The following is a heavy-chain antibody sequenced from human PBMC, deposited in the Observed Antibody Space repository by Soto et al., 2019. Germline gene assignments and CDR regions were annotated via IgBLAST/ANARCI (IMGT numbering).Heavy chain of an antibody. D-gene: IGHD3-10*01. V-gene: IGHV4-59*01. CDR1: GGSMSEYF. J-gene: IGHJ4*02. CDR3: ARDGYDGSGSPYPDY. Sequence: SETLSLTCSVSGGSMSEYFWSWIRQSPGKGLEWIGYIYYLGSTDYNPSLKSRVTISVDTSKRQFSLRLTSVTAADTAVYYCARDGYDGSGSPYPDYWGPGTQVTVSS. CDR2: IYYLGST.